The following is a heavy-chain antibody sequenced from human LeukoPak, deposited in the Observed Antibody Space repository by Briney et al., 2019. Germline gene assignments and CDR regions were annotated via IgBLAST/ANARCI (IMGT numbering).Heavy chain of an antibody. CDR3: ARLVRNSGYPWFDP. Sequence: ASVKVSCKASGYTFTGYYMHWVRQAPGQGLEWMGRINPNSGGTNYAQKFQGRVTMTRDTSISTAYMELSRLRSDDTAVYYYARLVRNSGYPWFDPWGQGTLVTVSS. CDR2: INPNSGGT. V-gene: IGHV1-2*06. D-gene: IGHD3-22*01. CDR1: GYTFTGYY. J-gene: IGHJ5*02.